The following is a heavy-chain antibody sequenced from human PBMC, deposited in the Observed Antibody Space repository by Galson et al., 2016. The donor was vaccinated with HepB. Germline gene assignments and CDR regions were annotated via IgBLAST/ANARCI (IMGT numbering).Heavy chain of an antibody. V-gene: IGHV3-53*01. CDR3: ARGLGDMAYFQH. CDR1: GFSVSGDY. D-gene: IGHD5-24*01. Sequence: SLRLSCAASGFSVSGDYMGWVRQAPGKALEWVSLINSVGNTYYAGSVRGRFTISRDNSKNTLYLQMNSLRVDDTAVHHCARGLGDMAYFQHWGRGTLVTVSS. J-gene: IGHJ1*01. CDR2: INSVGNT.